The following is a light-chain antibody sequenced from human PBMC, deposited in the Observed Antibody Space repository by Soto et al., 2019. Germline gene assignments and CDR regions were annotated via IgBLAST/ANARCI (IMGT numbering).Light chain of an antibody. V-gene: IGKV1-39*01. Sequence: IQMTQSPSTLSASVEDRVTITCRASQSISTWLAWYQQKPGKAPKLLIYDASSLQSGVPSRFSGSGSGTDFTLTISSLQPEDFATYYCQQSYSTPSITFGQGTRLEIK. J-gene: IGKJ5*01. CDR2: DAS. CDR1: QSISTW. CDR3: QQSYSTPSIT.